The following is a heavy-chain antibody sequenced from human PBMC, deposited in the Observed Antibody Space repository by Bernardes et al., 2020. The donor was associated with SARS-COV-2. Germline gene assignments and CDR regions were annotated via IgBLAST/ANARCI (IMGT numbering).Heavy chain of an antibody. Sequence: SVKVSCKASGGTFSRYTISWVRQAPGQGLEWMGRIIPILRVPDYAQKFQGRVTITADTSTSTAYMELSSLRSEDTAVYFCARISTRNPSLYGMDVWGQGTTVTVSS. CDR3: ARISTRNPSLYGMDV. J-gene: IGHJ6*02. CDR1: GGTFSRYT. D-gene: IGHD1-1*01. V-gene: IGHV1-69*02. CDR2: IIPILRVP.